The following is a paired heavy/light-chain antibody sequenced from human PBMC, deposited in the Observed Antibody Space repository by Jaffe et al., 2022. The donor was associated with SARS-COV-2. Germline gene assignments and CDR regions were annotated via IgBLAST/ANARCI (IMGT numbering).Heavy chain of an antibody. CDR3: ARGSWNQPFAY. V-gene: IGHV4-59*01. J-gene: IGHJ4*02. CDR2: IYYTGST. D-gene: IGHD1-1*01. Sequence: QVRLQESGPGLVKPSETLSLTCTVSGDSINNYYWSWIRQPPGRGLEWVGSIYYTGSTNYNPSLKSRVTISLDTSKNQFSLKLSSVTAADTAVYYCARGSWNQPFAYWGQGTLVTVSS. CDR1: GDSINNYY.
Light chain of an antibody. J-gene: IGLJ1*01. Sequence: QSVLTQPPSASGTPGQRVTISCSGSSSNIGSNTINWYQQLPGTAPKLLIYSNNQRPSGVPDRFSGSKSGTSASLAISGLQSEDEADYYCAAWDDSLNSYVFGTGTMVTVL. V-gene: IGLV1-44*01. CDR1: SSNIGSNT. CDR3: AAWDDSLNSYV. CDR2: SNN.